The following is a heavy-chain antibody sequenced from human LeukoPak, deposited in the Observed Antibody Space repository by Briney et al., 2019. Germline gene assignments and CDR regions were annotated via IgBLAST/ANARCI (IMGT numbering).Heavy chain of an antibody. Sequence: GRSLRLSCAASGFTFSNYAMHRVRQAPGKGLEWVTVISYDGSHKYYADSVKGRFTISRDNSKNTLYLQMNSLRAEDTAVYYCARRNGDYGLDYWGQGTLVTVSS. V-gene: IGHV3-30*04. J-gene: IGHJ4*02. CDR3: ARRNGDYGLDY. CDR2: ISYDGSHK. D-gene: IGHD4-17*01. CDR1: GFTFSNYA.